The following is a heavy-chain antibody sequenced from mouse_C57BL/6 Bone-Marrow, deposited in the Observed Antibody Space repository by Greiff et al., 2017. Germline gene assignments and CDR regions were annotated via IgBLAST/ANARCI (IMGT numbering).Heavy chain of an antibody. CDR1: GFTFSSYA. J-gene: IGHJ3*01. V-gene: IGHV5-4*01. Sequence: EVQRVESGGGLVKPGGSLKLSCAASGFTFSSYAMSWVRQTPEKRLEWVATISDGGSYTYYPDNVKGRFTISRDNAKNNLYLQMSHLKYEDTAMYYGARDASSYGRFAYWGQGTLVTVSA. CDR3: ARDASSYGRFAY. D-gene: IGHD1-1*01. CDR2: ISDGGSYT.